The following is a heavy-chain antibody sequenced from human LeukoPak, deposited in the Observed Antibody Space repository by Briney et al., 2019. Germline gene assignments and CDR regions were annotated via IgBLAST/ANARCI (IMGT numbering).Heavy chain of an antibody. CDR2: ISSSSSTT. V-gene: IGHV3-48*01. CDR3: AKDLDPYGGSNFDY. J-gene: IGHJ4*02. CDR1: GFTFSSYS. D-gene: IGHD4-23*01. Sequence: GGSLRLSCAASGFTFSSYSMNWVRQAPGQGLEWVSYISSSSSTTYYADSVKGRFTISRDNAKNSLYLQMNSLRAEDTAVYYCAKDLDPYGGSNFDYWGQGTLVTVSS.